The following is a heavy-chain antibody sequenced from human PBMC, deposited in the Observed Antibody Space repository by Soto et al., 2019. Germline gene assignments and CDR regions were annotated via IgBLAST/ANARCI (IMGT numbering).Heavy chain of an antibody. D-gene: IGHD3-3*01. Sequence: QLQLQESGPGLVKPSETLSLTCTVSGGSISSSSYYWGWIRQPPGKGLEWIGSIYYSRSTYYNPSLKSRVTISGDTSKNQISLKLSSVTAADTAVYYCARQWWPDPARPWSGYYAFDYWGPGTLVTDSS. V-gene: IGHV4-39*01. CDR3: ARQWWPDPARPWSGYYAFDY. J-gene: IGHJ4*02. CDR1: GGSISSSSYY. CDR2: IYYSRST.